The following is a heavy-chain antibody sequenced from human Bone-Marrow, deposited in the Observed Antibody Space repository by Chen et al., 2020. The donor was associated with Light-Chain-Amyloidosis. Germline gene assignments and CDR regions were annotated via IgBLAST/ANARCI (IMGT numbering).Heavy chain of an antibody. Sequence: EVQLVESGGGVVQPGGSLRLSCAASGFTFDDYAMHWVRQAPGRGLEWVSLISGDASKTYYAGSVKGRFTITRANSKNSLYLQMNSLRTEDTAFYYCAKGSGYRDHWGQGTLVTVSS. CDR1: GFTFDDYA. CDR3: AKGSGYRDH. CDR2: ISGDASKT. D-gene: IGHD5-12*01. J-gene: IGHJ4*02. V-gene: IGHV3-43*02.